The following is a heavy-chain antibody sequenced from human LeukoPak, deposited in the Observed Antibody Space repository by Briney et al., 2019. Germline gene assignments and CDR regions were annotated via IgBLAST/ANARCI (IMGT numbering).Heavy chain of an antibody. D-gene: IGHD2-15*01. J-gene: IGHJ4*02. CDR1: GYSISSGYY. Sequence: SETLSLTCTVSGYSISSGYYWGWIRQPPGNGLDWIGSIYHSGSTYYNPSLKSRVTISVDTSKNQFSLKLSSVTAADTAVYYCARGAVLVGAAFDYWGQGTLVTVSS. V-gene: IGHV4-38-2*02. CDR2: IYHSGST. CDR3: ARGAVLVGAAFDY.